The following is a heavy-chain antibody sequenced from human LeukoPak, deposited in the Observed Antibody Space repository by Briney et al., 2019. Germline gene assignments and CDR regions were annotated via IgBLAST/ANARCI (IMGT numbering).Heavy chain of an antibody. V-gene: IGHV3-11*01. CDR2: ISSSGSTI. D-gene: IGHD2-2*01. J-gene: IGHJ4*02. CDR1: GFTFSDYY. Sequence: PGGSLRLSSAASGFTFSDYYMSWIRQAPGKGLEWVSYISSSGSTIYYADPVKGRFTISRDNAKNSLYLQMNSLRAEDTAVYYCAGYCSSTSCSGGYWGQGTLVTVSS. CDR3: AGYCSSTSCSGGY.